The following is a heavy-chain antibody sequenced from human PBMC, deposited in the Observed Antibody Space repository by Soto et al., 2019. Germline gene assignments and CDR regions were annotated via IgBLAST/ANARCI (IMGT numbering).Heavy chain of an antibody. V-gene: IGHV1-18*01. D-gene: IGHD1-1*01. Sequence: QVHLVQSGAEVKKSGASVKVSCKGSGYDFTTYCITWVRQAPGQGLEWMAWISAHNGNTYDAQKLQGRVNVTRDTSTSTAYMELRSLRSADTAVYDCARGRYGDYWGQGALVTVSS. CDR3: ARGRYGDY. CDR1: GYDFTTYC. CDR2: ISAHNGNT. J-gene: IGHJ4*02.